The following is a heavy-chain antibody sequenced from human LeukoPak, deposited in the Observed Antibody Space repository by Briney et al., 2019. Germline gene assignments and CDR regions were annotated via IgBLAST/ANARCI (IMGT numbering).Heavy chain of an antibody. CDR3: ARYYSIAVAGTKGLDY. V-gene: IGHV3-21*01. J-gene: IGHJ4*02. CDR1: GFTFSSYS. Sequence: GGSLRLSCAASGFTFSSYSMNWVRQAPGKGLEWVSSISSSSSYIYYADSVKGRFTISRDNAKNSLYLQMNSLRAEDTAVYYCARYYSIAVAGTKGLDYWGQGTLVTVSS. D-gene: IGHD6-19*01. CDR2: ISSSSSYI.